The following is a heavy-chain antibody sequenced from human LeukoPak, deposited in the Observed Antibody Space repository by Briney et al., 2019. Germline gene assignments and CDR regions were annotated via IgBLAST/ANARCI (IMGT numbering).Heavy chain of an antibody. CDR2: ISGSGSNT. V-gene: IGHV3-23*01. J-gene: IGHJ6*02. D-gene: IGHD3/OR15-3a*01. Sequence: GGSLRLSCAASGFTFNNYGMTWVRQVPEKGLEWVSAISGSGSNTYLADSVKGRFTISRDNSNSKMYLQMNSLRAEDTAVYFCAKGKEAGLGSYYYGMDVWGQGTTVAVSS. CDR3: AKGKEAGLGSYYYGMDV. CDR1: GFTFNNYG.